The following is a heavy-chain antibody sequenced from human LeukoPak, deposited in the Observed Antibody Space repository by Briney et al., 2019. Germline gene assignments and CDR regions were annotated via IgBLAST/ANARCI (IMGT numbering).Heavy chain of an antibody. CDR2: IYYSGST. V-gene: IGHV4-59*01. CDR1: GGSISSYY. J-gene: IGHJ3*02. D-gene: IGHD2-15*01. Sequence: SETLSLTCTVSGGSISSYYWSWIRQPPGKGLEWIGYIYYSGSTNYNPSLKSRVTISVDTSKNPFSLKLSSVTAADTAVYYCARWIGGSELGDAFDIWGQGTMVTVSS. CDR3: ARWIGGSELGDAFDI.